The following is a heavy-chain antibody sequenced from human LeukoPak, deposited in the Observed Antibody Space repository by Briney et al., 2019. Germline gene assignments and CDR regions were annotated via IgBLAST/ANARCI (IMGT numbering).Heavy chain of an antibody. CDR1: GYTFINNW. Sequence: ASVKVSCKASGYTFINNWMHWVRQAPGQGLEWIGLINPTGTGTLYAQKFQGRVTMTRDMSTSTDYMELSSLRSEDTAVYYCARPLYCSDGSCLNWFDVWGQGTLVTVSS. CDR2: INPTGTGT. J-gene: IGHJ5*02. CDR3: ARPLYCSDGSCLNWFDV. D-gene: IGHD2-15*01. V-gene: IGHV1-46*01.